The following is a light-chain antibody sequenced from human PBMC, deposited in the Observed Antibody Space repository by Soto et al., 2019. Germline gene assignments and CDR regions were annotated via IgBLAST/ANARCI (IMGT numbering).Light chain of an antibody. CDR3: AAWDDSLKGV. CDR1: SSNIGTNP. V-gene: IGLV1-44*01. Sequence: QSVLSQPPSASGTPGQRVTISCSGSSSNIGTNPVSWYQQLPGTAPKFLIYTNNQRPSGVPDRFSGSKSGTSASLAISGLQFEDEADYYCAAWDDSLKGVFGGGTKLTVL. CDR2: TNN. J-gene: IGLJ2*01.